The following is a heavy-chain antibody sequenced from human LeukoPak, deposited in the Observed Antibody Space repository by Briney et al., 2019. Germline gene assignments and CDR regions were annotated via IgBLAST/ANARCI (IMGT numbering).Heavy chain of an antibody. CDR1: GFTFSDYY. Sequence: GGSLRLSCAASGFTFSDYYMTWTRQAPGKGLEWVSYISSSGTTIYYADSVKGRFTISRDNAKNSLYLQMNSLRAEDTAVYYCARGDCISTSCSSGHFAYWGQGTLVTVSS. V-gene: IGHV3-11*01. D-gene: IGHD2-2*01. CDR2: ISSSGTTI. CDR3: ARGDCISTSCSSGHFAY. J-gene: IGHJ4*02.